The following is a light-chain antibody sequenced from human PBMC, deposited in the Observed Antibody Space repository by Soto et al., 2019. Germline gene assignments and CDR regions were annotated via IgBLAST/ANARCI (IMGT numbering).Light chain of an antibody. CDR2: EVT. V-gene: IGLV2-23*02. CDR1: STAVGSYSL. CDR3: CSYAGFTTYV. Sequence: QSALTQPASVSGSPGQSITISCTGTSTAVGSYSLVSWYQHHPGKAPKLIIYEVTKRPSGVSNRFSASKSGNTASLTISGLHPEDEADYYCCSYAGFTTYVFGTGTKLTVL. J-gene: IGLJ1*01.